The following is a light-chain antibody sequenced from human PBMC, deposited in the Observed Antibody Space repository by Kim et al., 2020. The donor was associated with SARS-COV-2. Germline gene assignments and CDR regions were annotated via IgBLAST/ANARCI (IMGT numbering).Light chain of an antibody. CDR3: QKCDSAPWT. CDR2: AAS. J-gene: IGKJ1*01. Sequence: ASVGDRVTITCRASQDISNYLAWFQLKPGKAPKLLIYAASALQPGVPSRFSGSGSGTDCTLTVTSLQPEDVATYYCQKCDSAPWTFGQGTKVDIK. CDR1: QDISNY. V-gene: IGKV1-27*01.